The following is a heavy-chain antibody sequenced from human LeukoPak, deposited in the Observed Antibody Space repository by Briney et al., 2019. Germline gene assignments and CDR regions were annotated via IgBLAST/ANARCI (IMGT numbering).Heavy chain of an antibody. CDR3: ARDLFEVPAPFDY. V-gene: IGHV3-21*01. J-gene: IGHJ4*02. D-gene: IGHD2-2*01. CDR2: ISSSSSYI. CDR1: GFTFISYS. Sequence: PGGSLRLSCAAPGFTFISYSLNWVGQAPGKGLEWVSSISSSSSYIYYADSVKGRFTISRDNAKNSLYLQMNSLRAEDTAVYYCARDLFEVPAPFDYWRQGTLVTVSS.